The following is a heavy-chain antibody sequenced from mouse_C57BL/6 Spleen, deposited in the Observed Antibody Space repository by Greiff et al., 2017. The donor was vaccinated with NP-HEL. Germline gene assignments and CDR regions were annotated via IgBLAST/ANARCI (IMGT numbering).Heavy chain of an antibody. CDR1: GFTFSSYT. CDR3: ARYDDDGLYWYFDV. V-gene: IGHV5-9*01. J-gene: IGHJ1*03. D-gene: IGHD2-4*01. CDR2: ISGGGGNT. Sequence: EVQLVESGGGLVKPGGSLKLSCAASGFTFSSYTMSWVRQTPEKRLEWVATISGGGGNTYYPDSVKGRFTISRDNAKNTLYLQRSSLRSEETALYCCARYDDDGLYWYFDVWGTGTTVTVSS.